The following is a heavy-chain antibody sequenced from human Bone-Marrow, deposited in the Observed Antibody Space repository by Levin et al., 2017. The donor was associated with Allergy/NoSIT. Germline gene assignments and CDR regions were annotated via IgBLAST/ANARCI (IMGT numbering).Heavy chain of an antibody. CDR2: ISWNSGSI. CDR1: GFTFDDYA. V-gene: IGHV3-9*01. D-gene: IGHD2-15*01. CDR3: AKAGKGWWYHNGVYFDY. Sequence: GGSLRLSCAASGFTFDDYAMHWVRQAPGKGLEWVSGISWNSGSIGYADSVKGRFTISRDNAKNSLYLQMNSLRAEDTALYYCAKAGKGWWYHNGVYFDYWGQGTLVTVSS. J-gene: IGHJ4*02.